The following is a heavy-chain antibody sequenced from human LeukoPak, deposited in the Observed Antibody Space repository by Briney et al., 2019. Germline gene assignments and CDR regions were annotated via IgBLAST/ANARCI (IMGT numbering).Heavy chain of an antibody. V-gene: IGHV3-23*01. Sequence: GGSLRLSCAASGFTFSNFAVRWVRQVPGKGLEWVSSIDGSGDKTHYPDSVRGRFTVSRDNSKNTLYLQMNSLRVEDTATYFCAKVQFNWGPIDYWGQGTPVIVSS. CDR1: GFTFSNFA. CDR3: AKVQFNWGPIDY. J-gene: IGHJ4*02. D-gene: IGHD7-27*01. CDR2: IDGSGDKT.